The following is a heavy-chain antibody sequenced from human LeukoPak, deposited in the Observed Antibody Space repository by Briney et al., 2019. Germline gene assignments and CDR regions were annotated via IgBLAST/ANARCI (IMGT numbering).Heavy chain of an antibody. CDR3: ARARHSSSPGHV. CDR1: GGSISSGGYY. J-gene: IGHJ6*02. V-gene: IGHV4-31*03. D-gene: IGHD6-6*01. CDR2: IYYSGST. Sequence: SQTLSLTRTVSGGSISSGGYYWSWIRQHPGKGLEWIGYIYYSGSTYYNPSLKSRVTISVDTSKNQFSLRLSSVTAADTAVYYCARARHSSSPGHVWGQGTTVTVSS.